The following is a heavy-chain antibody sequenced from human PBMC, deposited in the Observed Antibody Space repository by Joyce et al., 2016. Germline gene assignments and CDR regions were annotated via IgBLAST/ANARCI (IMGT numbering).Heavy chain of an antibody. J-gene: IGHJ4*02. Sequence: EVQLLESGGGLVQPGGSLRLSCAASGFTFSSYAMSWVRQAPGKGLEWVSAISDGGGSTYYADGGKGRFTTSRDNSKNTLELQMNSLRADDTGVYYCAKDLLVVRGVIEYWGQGTLVTVSS. CDR1: GFTFSSYA. V-gene: IGHV3-23*01. CDR3: AKDLLVVRGVIEY. CDR2: ISDGGGST. D-gene: IGHD3-10*01.